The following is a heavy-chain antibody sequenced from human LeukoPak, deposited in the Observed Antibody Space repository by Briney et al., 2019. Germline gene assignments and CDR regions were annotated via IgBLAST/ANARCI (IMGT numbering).Heavy chain of an antibody. V-gene: IGHV4-34*01. D-gene: IGHD5-18*01. CDR3: ARGVRGYSYPSPSHYYGMDV. CDR1: GGSFSGYY. J-gene: IGHJ6*02. CDR2: INHSGST. Sequence: SETLSLTCAVYGGSFSGYYWSWIRQPPGKGLEWIGEINHSGSTNYNPPLKSRVTISVDTSKNQFSLKLSSVTAADTAVYYCARGVRGYSYPSPSHYYGMDVWGQGTTVTVSS.